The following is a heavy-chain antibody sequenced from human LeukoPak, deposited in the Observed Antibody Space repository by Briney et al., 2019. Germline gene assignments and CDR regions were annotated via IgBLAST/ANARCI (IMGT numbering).Heavy chain of an antibody. D-gene: IGHD3-16*01. J-gene: IGHJ6*03. V-gene: IGHV3-53*01. Sequence: SGGSLRLSCAASGFTVSGNYMTWVRQAPGKGLEWVSVIYSGGSTYYADSVKGRFTISRDNSKNTLYLQMSSLRADDTAVYYCVKDRPSQAWAGGKGTTVTVSS. CDR2: IYSGGST. CDR1: GFTVSGNY. CDR3: VKDRPSQAWA.